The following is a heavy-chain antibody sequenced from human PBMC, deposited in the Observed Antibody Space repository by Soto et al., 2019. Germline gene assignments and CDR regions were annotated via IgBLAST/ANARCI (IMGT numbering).Heavy chain of an antibody. CDR3: ARDQITYYHENCAYYRALDI. D-gene: IGHD3-22*01. CDR2: IVPIFGTA. CDR1: GGSFSSYA. J-gene: IGHJ3*02. V-gene: IGHV1-69*12. Sequence: QVQLVQSGAEVKKPGSSMKVSCKASGGSFSSYAISWVRQAPGQGLEWMGGIVPIFGTANYAQKFQGRVTTTADESTSTAYMDMRSLRSEDTAVYYCARDQITYYHENCAYYRALDIWGQGKMVTVS.